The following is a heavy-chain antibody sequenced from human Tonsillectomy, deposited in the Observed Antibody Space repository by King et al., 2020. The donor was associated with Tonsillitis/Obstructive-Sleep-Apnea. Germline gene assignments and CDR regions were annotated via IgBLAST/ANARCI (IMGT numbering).Heavy chain of an antibody. CDR2: ITGSGTTI. J-gene: IGHJ1*01. D-gene: IGHD3-10*01. V-gene: IGHV3-48*03. CDR3: AIDAPGNAPFVQH. CDR1: GFTFSSYE. Sequence: VQLVESGGGLVQPGGSLRLSCAASGFTFSSYEMNWVRQAPGKGLEWVSYITGSGTTIYYADSVKGRFSISRDNAKNLLYLQMNSLRAEDTAVYYCAIDAPGNAPFVQHWGQGTLVTVSS.